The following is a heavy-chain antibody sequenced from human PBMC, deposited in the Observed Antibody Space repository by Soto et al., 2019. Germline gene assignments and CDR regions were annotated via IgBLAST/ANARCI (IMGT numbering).Heavy chain of an antibody. D-gene: IGHD6-19*01. J-gene: IGHJ4*02. Sequence: QSQTLSLTCAISGDSVSSNSAAWNWIRQSPSRGLEWLGRTYYRSKWYNDYAVSVKSRITINPDTSKNQFSLQLNSVTPEDTAVYYCARGLIAVAGTSYRFDYWGQGTLVTVSS. CDR3: ARGLIAVAGTSYRFDY. CDR2: TYYRSKWYN. V-gene: IGHV6-1*01. CDR1: GDSVSSNSAA.